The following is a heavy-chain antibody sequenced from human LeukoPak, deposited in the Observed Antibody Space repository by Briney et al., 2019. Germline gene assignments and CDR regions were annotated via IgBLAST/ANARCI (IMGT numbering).Heavy chain of an antibody. Sequence: GGSLRLSCAASGFTISTYGMHWVRQAPGKGLEWVAILYSDGSNNYNEDSVKGRFTISRDNSRNTLYLQMNSLRAEDTAVYYCASDPPTDSSGHYSRDYWGQGTLVTVSS. CDR3: ASDPPTDSSGHYSRDY. J-gene: IGHJ4*02. CDR1: GFTISTYG. CDR2: LYSDGSNN. V-gene: IGHV3-33*01. D-gene: IGHD3-22*01.